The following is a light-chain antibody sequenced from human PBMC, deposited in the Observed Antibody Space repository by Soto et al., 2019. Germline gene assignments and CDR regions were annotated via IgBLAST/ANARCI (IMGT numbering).Light chain of an antibody. V-gene: IGLV1-40*01. CDR3: QSFWV. CDR2: RNN. Sequence: QSVLTQPPSVSGAPGQRVTISCTGSNSNIGAGFDVHWYQQFPETAPKLLIYRNNQRPSGVPDRFSGSKSGTSASLAITGLQAEDEADYYCQSFWVFGGGTQLTVL. J-gene: IGLJ2*01. CDR1: NSNIGAGFD.